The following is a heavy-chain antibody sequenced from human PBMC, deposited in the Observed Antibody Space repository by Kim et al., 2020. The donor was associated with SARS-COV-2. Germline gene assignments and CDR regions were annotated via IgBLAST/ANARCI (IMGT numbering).Heavy chain of an antibody. Sequence: GESLKISCKGSGYSFTNYWIGWVRQMPGKGLEWMGIIYPSDYDTRYSPSFQGQVTISADKSISTAYLQWSSLKASDTAMYYCARLSTFIAAAGTYYYYYGMDVGGQGTTVTVSS. CDR3: ARLSTFIAAAGTYYYYYGMDV. V-gene: IGHV5-51*01. CDR1: GYSFTNYW. D-gene: IGHD6-13*01. CDR2: IYPSDYDT. J-gene: IGHJ6*02.